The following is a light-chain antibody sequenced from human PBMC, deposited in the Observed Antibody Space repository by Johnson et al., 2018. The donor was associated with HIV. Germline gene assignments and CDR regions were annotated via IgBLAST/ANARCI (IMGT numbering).Light chain of an antibody. Sequence: QSVLTQPPSVSAAPGQKVTISCSGTSSNIGNHYVSWYQLLPGTAPKLLIYDNNQRPSGIPDRFSGSKSGTSATLGITGLQTGDEADYYCGTWDSSLSAGVFGTGTKGTVL. V-gene: IGLV1-51*01. J-gene: IGLJ1*01. CDR3: GTWDSSLSAGV. CDR2: DNN. CDR1: SSNIGNHY.